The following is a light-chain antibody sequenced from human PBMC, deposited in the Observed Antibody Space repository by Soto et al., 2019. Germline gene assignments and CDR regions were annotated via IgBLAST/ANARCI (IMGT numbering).Light chain of an antibody. CDR2: AAS. CDR3: QQSYRIPFT. Sequence: DIPMTQSPSSLSASVGDRVTITCRASQSISSYLNWYQQKPGKAPKLLIYAASSLQSGVPSRFSGSGSGTDFNITISSLQPEDFATYYCQQSYRIPFTFGPGTEVDIK. V-gene: IGKV1-39*01. J-gene: IGKJ3*01. CDR1: QSISSY.